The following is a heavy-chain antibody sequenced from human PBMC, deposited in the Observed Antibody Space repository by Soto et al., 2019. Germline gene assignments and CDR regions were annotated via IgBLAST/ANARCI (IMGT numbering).Heavy chain of an antibody. V-gene: IGHV3-33*01. CDR2: IWYDGSNK. CDR1: GFTFSSYG. D-gene: IGHD6-19*01. J-gene: IGHJ4*02. CDR3: ARRFHSSGWTPPFDY. Sequence: QVQLVESGGGVVQPGRSLRLSCAASGFTFSSYGMHWVRQAPGKGLEWVAVIWYDGSNKYYADSVKGRFTISRDNSKNTLYLQMNSLRAEDTAVYYCARRFHSSGWTPPFDYWGQGTLVTVSS.